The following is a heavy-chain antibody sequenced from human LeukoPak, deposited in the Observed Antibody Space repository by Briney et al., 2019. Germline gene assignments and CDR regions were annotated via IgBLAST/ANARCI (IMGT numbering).Heavy chain of an antibody. CDR1: GYSISSSKW. D-gene: IGHD3-3*01. Sequence: PSDTLSLTCAVSGYSISSSKWWGWIRQPPGKGPEWIGYIYYSGSTNYNPSLKSRVTISVDTSKNQFSLKLSSVTAADTAVYYCARDDYDFWSATPGAFDIWGQGTMVTVSS. CDR2: IYYSGST. J-gene: IGHJ3*02. CDR3: ARDDYDFWSATPGAFDI. V-gene: IGHV4-28*03.